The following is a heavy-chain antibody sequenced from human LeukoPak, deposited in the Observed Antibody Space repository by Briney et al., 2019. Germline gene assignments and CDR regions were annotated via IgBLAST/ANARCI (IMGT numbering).Heavy chain of an antibody. CDR2: INHSGST. V-gene: IGHV4-34*01. D-gene: IGHD6-13*01. CDR3: ARGRGRHSSSWYYFDY. CDR1: GGSFSGYY. Sequence: SETLSLTCAVYGGSFSGYYWSWIRQPPGKGLERIGEINHSGSTNYNPSLKSRVTISVDTSKNQFSLKLSSVTAADTAVYYCARGRGRHSSSWYYFDYWGQGTLVTVSS. J-gene: IGHJ4*02.